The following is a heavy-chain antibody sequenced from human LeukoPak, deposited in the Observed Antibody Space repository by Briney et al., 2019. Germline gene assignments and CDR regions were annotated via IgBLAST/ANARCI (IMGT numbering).Heavy chain of an antibody. CDR3: TTDRAKLLWFGGSGKDY. J-gene: IGHJ4*02. V-gene: IGHV3-30*03. D-gene: IGHD3-10*01. CDR2: ISNGGSYK. Sequence: PGRSLRLSCEASGFTFSTYGMHWVRQAPGKGLEWVAGISNGGSYKYYADSVKGRFTISRDNSRNTLYLQMNSLKTEDTAVYYCTTDRAKLLWFGGSGKDYWGQGTLVTVSS. CDR1: GFTFSTYG.